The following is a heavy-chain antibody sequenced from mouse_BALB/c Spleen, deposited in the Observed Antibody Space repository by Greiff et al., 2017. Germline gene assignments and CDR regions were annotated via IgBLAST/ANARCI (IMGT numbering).Heavy chain of an antibody. V-gene: IGHV5-6-5*01. D-gene: IGHD2-10*02. J-gene: IGHJ3*01. CDR3: ARGGMYGNYWFAY. CDR1: GFTFSSYA. CDR2: ISSGGST. Sequence: EVQGVESGGGLVKPGGSLKLSCAASGFTFSSYAMSWVRQTPEKRLEWVASISSGGSTYYPDSVKGRFTISRDNARNILYLQMSSLRSEDTAMYYCARGGMYGNYWFAYRGQGTLVTVSA.